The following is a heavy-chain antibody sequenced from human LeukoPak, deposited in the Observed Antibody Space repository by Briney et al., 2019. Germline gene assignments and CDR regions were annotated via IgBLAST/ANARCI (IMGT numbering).Heavy chain of an antibody. CDR3: AKFASVAGGTNWFDA. D-gene: IGHD2-15*01. J-gene: IGHJ5*02. CDR1: GGSISTYY. V-gene: IGHV4-59*08. Sequence: PSETLSLTCGVSGGSISTYYWSWIRQPLGKGLEWIAWIHYSGSTNYNPSLKSRVTISLDTSKNQFSLKLSSVTAADTAVYHCAKFASVAGGTNWFDAWGQGTLVTVSA. CDR2: IHYSGST.